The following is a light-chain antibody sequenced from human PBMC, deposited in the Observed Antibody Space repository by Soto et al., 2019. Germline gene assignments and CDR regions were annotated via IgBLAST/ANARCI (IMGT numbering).Light chain of an antibody. CDR2: GAS. CDR1: QSVSNSY. J-gene: IGKJ5*01. Sequence: EIVLTQSPGTLSLSPGERATLSCRASQSVSNSYLAWYQQRPGQAPRLLIYGASSRATGIPDRFSGSGSGTDFTLSIRRLEPEDCAVYFCQQYGGSPATFGQGTRLEVK. CDR3: QQYGGSPAT. V-gene: IGKV3-20*01.